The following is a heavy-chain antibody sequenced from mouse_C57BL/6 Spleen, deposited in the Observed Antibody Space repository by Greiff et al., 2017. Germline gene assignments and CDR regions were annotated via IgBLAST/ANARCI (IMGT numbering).Heavy chain of an antibody. V-gene: IGHV1-22*01. Sequence: VQLQQSGPELVKPGASVKMSCKASGYTFTDYNMHWVKQSHGKSLEWIGYMNPNNGCTNYNQKFKGKATLTVNKSSSSAYMELSSLTSEDSAVYYCAGSRYYFDYWGQGTTLTVSS. D-gene: IGHD1-1*01. CDR1: GYTFTDYN. CDR3: AGSRYYFDY. J-gene: IGHJ2*01. CDR2: MNPNNGCT.